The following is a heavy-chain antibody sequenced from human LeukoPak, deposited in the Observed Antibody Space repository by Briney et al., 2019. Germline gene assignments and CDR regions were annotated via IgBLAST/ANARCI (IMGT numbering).Heavy chain of an antibody. CDR1: GFTFSSYG. V-gene: IGHV3-30*02. D-gene: IGHD6-6*01. J-gene: IGHJ5*02. CDR3: ARSGSSDWFDP. Sequence: GGSLRLSCAASGFTFSSYGMHWVRQAPGKGLEWVTFIRYDGSKEFYADSVKGRFTISRDNSKNMLYLQMNSLRAEDTAVYYCARSGSSDWFDPWGQGTLVTVSS. CDR2: IRYDGSKE.